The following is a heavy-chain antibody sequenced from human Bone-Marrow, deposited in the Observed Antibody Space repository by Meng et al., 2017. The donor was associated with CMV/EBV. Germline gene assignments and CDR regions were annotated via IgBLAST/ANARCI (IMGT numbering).Heavy chain of an antibody. Sequence: QVQLQESGPGLVKPSQTLSLTCTVSGGSISSGDYYWSWIRQPPGKGLEWIGYIYYSGSTYYNPSLKSRVTISVDTSKNQFSLKLSSVTAADTAVYYCAREGPAAAIGAYYFDYWGQGTLVTVSS. CDR3: AREGPAAAIGAYYFDY. CDR2: IYYSGST. CDR1: GGSISSGDYY. V-gene: IGHV4-30-4*08. J-gene: IGHJ4*02. D-gene: IGHD2-2*01.